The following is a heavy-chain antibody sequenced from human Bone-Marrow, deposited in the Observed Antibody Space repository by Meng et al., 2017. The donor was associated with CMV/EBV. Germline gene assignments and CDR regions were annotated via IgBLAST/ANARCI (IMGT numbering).Heavy chain of an antibody. CDR3: AKAQRRYCRSNSCRGFDY. V-gene: IGHV3-33*06. J-gene: IGHJ4*02. Sequence: GGSLSLSCAASGFTFSSYGMHWVRQAPGKGLEWVAVIWHDGSNKYYAYSVKGRFTISRDNSKNTLYLQMNSLRAEDTAVDYCAKAQRRYCRSNSCRGFDYWGQGTLVTVSS. D-gene: IGHD2-2*01. CDR1: GFTFSSYG. CDR2: IWHDGSNK.